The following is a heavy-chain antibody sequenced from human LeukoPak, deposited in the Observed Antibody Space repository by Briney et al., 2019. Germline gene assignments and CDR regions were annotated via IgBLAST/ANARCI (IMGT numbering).Heavy chain of an antibody. CDR1: GFTFSSYA. Sequence: GGSLRLSCAASGFTFSSYAMHWVRQATGKGLEWVAVISYDGSNKYYADSVKGRFTISRDNAKNSLYLQMNSLRAEDTALYYCARVITVVRGNYYYMDVWGKGTTVTVSS. V-gene: IGHV3-30*04. D-gene: IGHD3-10*01. J-gene: IGHJ6*03. CDR3: ARVITVVRGNYYYMDV. CDR2: ISYDGSNK.